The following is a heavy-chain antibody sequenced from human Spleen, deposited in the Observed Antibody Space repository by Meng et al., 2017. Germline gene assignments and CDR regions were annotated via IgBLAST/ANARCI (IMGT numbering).Heavy chain of an antibody. CDR1: GFTFSNYA. J-gene: IGHJ4*02. Sequence: GESLKISCAASGFTFSNYAMNWVRQAPGKGLEWVSSISGSGGSTYYTDSVKGRFTISRDNYKNTLYLQMNSLRAEDTAVYYCAIAVAGRFDYWGQGTLVTVSS. D-gene: IGHD6-19*01. CDR2: ISGSGGST. V-gene: IGHV3-23*01. CDR3: AIAVAGRFDY.